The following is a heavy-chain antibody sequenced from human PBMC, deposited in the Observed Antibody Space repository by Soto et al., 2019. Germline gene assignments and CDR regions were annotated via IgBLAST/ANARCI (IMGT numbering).Heavy chain of an antibody. V-gene: IGHV1-2*04. CDR2: INPNSGGT. D-gene: IGHD2-2*01. CDR1: GYTFTGYY. CDR3: ARGAVVVPAASNYYYYGMDV. Sequence: ASVKVSCKASGYTFTGYYMHWVRQAPGQGLEWMGWINPNSGGTNYAQKFQGWVTMTRDTSISTAYMELSSLRSEDTAVYYCARGAVVVPAASNYYYYGMDVWGQGTTVTVSS. J-gene: IGHJ6*02.